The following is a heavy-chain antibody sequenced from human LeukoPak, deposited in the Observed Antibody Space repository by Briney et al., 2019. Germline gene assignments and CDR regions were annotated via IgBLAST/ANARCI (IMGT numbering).Heavy chain of an antibody. Sequence: PSETLSLTCAVYGGSFSGYYWSWIRQPPGKGLEWIGEINHSGSTNYNPSLKSRVTISVDTSKNQFSLKLSSVTAADTAVYYCARLNIVVVVAADYWGQGTLVTVSS. J-gene: IGHJ4*02. D-gene: IGHD2-15*01. CDR3: ARLNIVVVVAADY. CDR2: INHSGST. CDR1: GGSFSGYY. V-gene: IGHV4-34*01.